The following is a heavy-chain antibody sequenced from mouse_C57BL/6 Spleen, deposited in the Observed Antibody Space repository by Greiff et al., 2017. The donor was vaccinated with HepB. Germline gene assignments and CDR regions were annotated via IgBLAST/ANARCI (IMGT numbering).Heavy chain of an antibody. Sequence: VQLQQSGAELVKPGASVKLSCKASGYTFTSYWMHWVKQRPGQGLEWIGMIHPNSGSTNYNEKFKSKATLTVDKSSSTAYMQLSSLTSEDSAVYYCARNWALYYAMDYWGQGTSVTVSS. CDR2: IHPNSGST. CDR1: GYTFTSYW. J-gene: IGHJ4*01. CDR3: ARNWALYYAMDY. V-gene: IGHV1-64*01. D-gene: IGHD4-1*01.